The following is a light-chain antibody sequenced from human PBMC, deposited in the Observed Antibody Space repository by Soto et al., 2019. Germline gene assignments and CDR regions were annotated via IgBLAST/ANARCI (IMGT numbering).Light chain of an antibody. CDR1: QGVGSKY. V-gene: IGKV3-20*01. J-gene: IGKJ5*01. CDR2: AAS. Sequence: EIALTQSPGTLSLSPGERATLSCRASQGVGSKYLAWYQQKPGQAPRLLIYAASTRATGILDRFSGSGSGTDFTLTISSLEPEDFAVYYCQQYGTSPGITFGQGTRLEIK. CDR3: QQYGTSPGIT.